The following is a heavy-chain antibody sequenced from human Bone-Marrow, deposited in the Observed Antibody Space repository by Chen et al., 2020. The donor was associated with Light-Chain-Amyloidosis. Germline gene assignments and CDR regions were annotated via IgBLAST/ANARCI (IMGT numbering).Heavy chain of an antibody. CDR2: ISGGGSNT. CDR1: GFTFDTYA. D-gene: IGHD3-10*01. J-gene: IGHJ4*02. Sequence: EVQLSESGGGLVQPGGSLRLSCAASGFTFDTYAMSWVRQAPGKGLEWVAAISGGGSNTYYADSVKGRFTISRDNSKNTLYLQMGSLRAEDTAVYYCAKDMLMIRGVIFEYWGQGTLVTVSS. V-gene: IGHV3-23*01. CDR3: AKDMLMIRGVIFEY.